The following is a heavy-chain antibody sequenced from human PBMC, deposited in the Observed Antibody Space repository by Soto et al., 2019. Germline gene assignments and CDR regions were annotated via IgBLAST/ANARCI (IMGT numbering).Heavy chain of an antibody. D-gene: IGHD3-16*01. Sequence: PGGSLRLPCAASGFTFRNYAMHWVRQAPGKGLEWVATISYDGDNKYYTDSVKGPFTISRDNSKNTLYLQMNSLRPEDTAVYYCARPWGQLSTYYYGMDTWGQGPTVTIYS. CDR1: GFTFRNYA. J-gene: IGHJ6*02. V-gene: IGHV3-30-3*01. CDR3: ARPWGQLSTYYYGMDT. CDR2: ISYDGDNK.